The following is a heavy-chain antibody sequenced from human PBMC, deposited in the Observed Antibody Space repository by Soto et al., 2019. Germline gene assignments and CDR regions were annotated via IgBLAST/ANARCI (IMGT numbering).Heavy chain of an antibody. D-gene: IGHD6-6*01. CDR2: ISYDGSNK. Sequence: GGSLRLSCAASGFTFSSYAIHWVRQAPCKGLEWVAVISYDGSNKYYADSVKGRFTISRDNSKNTLYLQMNSLRAEDTAVYYCARALIAARTSGYYGMDVWGQGTTVAVSS. V-gene: IGHV3-30-3*01. CDR3: ARALIAARTSGYYGMDV. J-gene: IGHJ6*02. CDR1: GFTFSSYA.